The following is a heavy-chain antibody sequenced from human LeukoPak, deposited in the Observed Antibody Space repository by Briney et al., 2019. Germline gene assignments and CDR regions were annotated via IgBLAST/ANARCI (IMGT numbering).Heavy chain of an antibody. Sequence: SVKVSCKASGGTFSSYAISWVRQAPGQGLEWMGRIIPILGIANYAQKFQGRVTITADKSTSTAYMELSSLRSEDTAVYYCARTPRYCSSTSCFNWYFDLWGRGTLVTVSS. CDR3: ARTPRYCSSTSCFNWYFDL. J-gene: IGHJ2*01. D-gene: IGHD2-2*01. V-gene: IGHV1-69*04. CDR1: GGTFSSYA. CDR2: IIPILGIA.